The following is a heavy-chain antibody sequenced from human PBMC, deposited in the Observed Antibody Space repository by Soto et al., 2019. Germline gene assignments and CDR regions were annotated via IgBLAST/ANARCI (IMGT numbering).Heavy chain of an antibody. J-gene: IGHJ4*02. CDR2: INSGGSTI. CDR1: GFTVSSYE. Sequence: EVQLVESGGGLVQPGGSLRLSCAASGFTVSSYEMSWVRQAPGKGLEGVSDINSGGSTIYYADSERGRITISRDNAKNALSLQMNSLRAEDTAVYYCARATEVAGTRTWSRSRYFDYWGQGTLVTVSS. D-gene: IGHD6-19*01. V-gene: IGHV3-48*03. CDR3: ARATEVAGTRTWSRSRYFDY.